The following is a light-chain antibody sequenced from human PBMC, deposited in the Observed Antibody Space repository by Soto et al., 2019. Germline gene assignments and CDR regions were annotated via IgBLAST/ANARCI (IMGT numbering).Light chain of an antibody. CDR3: AAWEDWRNVKVG. CDR2: SNN. V-gene: IGLV1-44*01. Sequence: QSVLTQPPSASGTPGQRVTISCSGSSSNIGSNTVNSYQQLPGTAPKLLIYSNNQRPSGVPARFSGSKSGTSASLAIGGLQSGNEAYDYGAAWEDWRNVKVGFGGGTRLTGL. CDR1: SSNIGSNT. J-gene: IGLJ2*01.